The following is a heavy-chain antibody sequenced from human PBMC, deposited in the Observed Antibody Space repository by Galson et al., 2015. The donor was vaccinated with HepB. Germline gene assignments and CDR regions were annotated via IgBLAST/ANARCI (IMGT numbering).Heavy chain of an antibody. J-gene: IGHJ5*02. Sequence: SVKVSCKASGYTFTSYDINWVRQATGQGLEWMGWMNPNSGNTGYAQKFQGRVTMTRNTSISTAYMELSSLRSEDTAVYYCARVGDWYLSGWFDPWGQGTLVTVSS. CDR3: ARVGDWYLSGWFDP. V-gene: IGHV1-8*01. CDR2: MNPNSGNT. D-gene: IGHD6-19*01. CDR1: GYTFTSYD.